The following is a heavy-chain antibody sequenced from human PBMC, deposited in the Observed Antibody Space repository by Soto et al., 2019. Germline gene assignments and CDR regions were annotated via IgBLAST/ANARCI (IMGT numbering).Heavy chain of an antibody. CDR1: GYTFTSYA. CDR2: INAGNGNT. J-gene: IGHJ6*02. D-gene: IGHD3-3*01. CDR3: ARGTYDFWSGYSGNGMDV. V-gene: IGHV1-3*01. Sequence: SVKVSCKASGYTFTSYAMHWVRQAPVQRLEWMGWINAGNGNTKYSQKFQGRVTITRDTSASTAYMELSSLRSEDAAVYYCARGTYDFWSGYSGNGMDVWGQGTTVTVSS.